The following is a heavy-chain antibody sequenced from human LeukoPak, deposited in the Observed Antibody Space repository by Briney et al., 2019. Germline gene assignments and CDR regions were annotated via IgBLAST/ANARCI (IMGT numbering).Heavy chain of an antibody. CDR1: GGSSSAYW. D-gene: IGHD1-7*01. J-gene: IGHJ4*02. Sequence: PSETLSLTCAVYGGSSSAYWWSWIRQPPGKGLEWIGEINPSGTTNYNPSLKGRVTISVDTSKNQFSLKLSSVTAADTAVYYCARLNSQLRTFDYWGQGTLVTVSS. CDR2: INPSGTT. CDR3: ARLNSQLRTFDY. V-gene: IGHV4-34*01.